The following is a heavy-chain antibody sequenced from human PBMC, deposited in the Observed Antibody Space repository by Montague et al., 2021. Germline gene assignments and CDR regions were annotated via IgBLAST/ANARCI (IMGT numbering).Heavy chain of an antibody. Sequence: SETLSLTCTVSGGSISSFYWSWIRQPPEKGLELIAYIYYSGSAGGTTNYNPSLKSRVTISVDSSKNQLSLQLTSVTTADTAVYYCARGRGNSYVSFDSWDQGTLISVSS. CDR3: ARGRGNSYVSFDS. J-gene: IGHJ4*02. D-gene: IGHD5-18*01. CDR2: IYYSGSAGGTT. V-gene: IGHV4-59*13. CDR1: GGSISSFY.